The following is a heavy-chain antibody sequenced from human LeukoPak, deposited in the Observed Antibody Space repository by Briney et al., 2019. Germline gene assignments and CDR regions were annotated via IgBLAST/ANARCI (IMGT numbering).Heavy chain of an antibody. CDR2: ISSSGSTI. CDR1: GFTFSSYE. Sequence: GGSLRLSCAASGFTFSSYEMNWVRQAPGKGLEWVSYISSSGSTIYYADSVKGRFTISRDNAKNSLYLQMNSLRAEDTAVYYCARDATEADYYYGMDVWGQGTTVTVSS. D-gene: IGHD2-15*01. CDR3: ARDATEADYYYGMDV. V-gene: IGHV3-48*03. J-gene: IGHJ6*02.